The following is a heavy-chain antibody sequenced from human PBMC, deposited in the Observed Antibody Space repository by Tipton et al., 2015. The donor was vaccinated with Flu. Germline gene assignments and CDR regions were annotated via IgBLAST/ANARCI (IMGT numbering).Heavy chain of an antibody. CDR2: IYYSGST. D-gene: IGHD5/OR15-5a*01. CDR3: ARGPLRSKFDY. Sequence: TLSLTCAVYGGSFSGYYWSWIRQPPGKGLEWIGYIYYSGSTNYNPSLKSRVTISVDTSKNQFSLKLSSVTAADTAVYYCARGPLRSKFDYWGQGTLVTVSS. J-gene: IGHJ4*02. CDR1: GGSFSGYY. V-gene: IGHV4-59*12.